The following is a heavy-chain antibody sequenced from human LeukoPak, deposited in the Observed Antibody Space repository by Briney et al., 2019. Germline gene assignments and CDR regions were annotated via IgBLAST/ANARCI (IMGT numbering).Heavy chain of an antibody. V-gene: IGHV1-46*01. J-gene: IGHJ6*02. D-gene: IGHD2-8*01. CDR1: GYNFISYY. Sequence: TXSCKASGYNFISYYMHWVRQAPGQGLEWMGIINPSGGSTSYAQKFQDRVTMTRDTSASTVYMELSSLKSEDTAVYYCAREDVVLVDAVRYYYYGMDVWGQGTXV. CDR3: AREDVVLVDAVRYYYYGMDV. CDR2: INPSGGST.